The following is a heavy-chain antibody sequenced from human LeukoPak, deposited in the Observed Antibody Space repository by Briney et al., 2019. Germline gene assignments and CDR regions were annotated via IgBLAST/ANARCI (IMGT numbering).Heavy chain of an antibody. D-gene: IGHD3-10*01. CDR2: IYNSGNT. CDR3: VRDRELNY. Sequence: LRLSCAASGFTFSSYAMHWVRQAPGKGLEWIGYIYNSGNTNYNPSFKSRVTISEDTPKNQFSLKLSSVTAADTAVYYCVRDRELNYWGQGTLVTVSS. CDR1: GFTFSSYA. V-gene: IGHV4-59*01. J-gene: IGHJ4*02.